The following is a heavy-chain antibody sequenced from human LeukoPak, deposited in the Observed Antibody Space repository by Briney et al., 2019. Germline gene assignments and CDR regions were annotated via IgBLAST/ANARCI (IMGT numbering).Heavy chain of an antibody. J-gene: IGHJ6*02. D-gene: IGHD6-13*01. V-gene: IGHV4-34*01. Sequence: PSETLSLTCAVYGGSFSGYYWSWIRQSPGKGLEWIGEISHSGSTNYNPSLKSRVTISVDTSKNQFSLKLSSVTAADTAVYYCARDSSSWLDYYYGMDVWGQGTTVTVSS. CDR1: GGSFSGYY. CDR3: ARDSSSWLDYYYGMDV. CDR2: ISHSGST.